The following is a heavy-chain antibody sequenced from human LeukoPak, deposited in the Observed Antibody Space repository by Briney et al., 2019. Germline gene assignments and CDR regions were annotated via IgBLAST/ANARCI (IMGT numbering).Heavy chain of an antibody. CDR2: ISGNSGDM. J-gene: IGHJ4*02. CDR3: TRDPRRLDY. CDR1: GFTFSDYY. V-gene: IGHV3-11*05. Sequence: KAGGSLRLSCTVSGFTFSDYYMTWVRQAPGKGLEWLSYISGNSGDMNYLDSVRGRFTISRDNAKNSLYLQMNSLRVEDTAVYYCTRDPRRLDYLGQGTLVTVSS.